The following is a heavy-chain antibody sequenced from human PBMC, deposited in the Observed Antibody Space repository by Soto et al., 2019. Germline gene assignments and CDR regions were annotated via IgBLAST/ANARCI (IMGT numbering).Heavy chain of an antibody. CDR2: IYYSGST. J-gene: IGHJ5*02. CDR1: GGSISSSSFH. Sequence: SETLSHTYTVSGGSISSSSFHWGCIRQHPGKGLEWIGSIYYSGSTYYSPSLKSRVTISVDTSKNQFSLKLSSVTAADTAVYYCARRERAAGTDWWFDPWGQGTLVTVSS. V-gene: IGHV4-39*01. CDR3: ARRERAAGTDWWFDP. D-gene: IGHD6-13*01.